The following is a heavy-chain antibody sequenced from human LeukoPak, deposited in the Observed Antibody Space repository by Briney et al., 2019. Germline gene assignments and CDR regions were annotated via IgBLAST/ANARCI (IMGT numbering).Heavy chain of an antibody. CDR1: GLSFNFHI. CDR3: TRDGGYSGFDFDY. CDR2: MTASGVT. V-gene: IGHV3-69-1*01. J-gene: IGHJ4*02. D-gene: IGHD5-12*01. Sequence: GGSLRLSCAASGLSFNFHIMNWVRQAPGKGLEWISYMTASGVTMYAESVYGRFTISRDNDKKSVYLQMISLRVEDTAVYFCTRDGGYSGFDFDYWDQGVLVTVSS.